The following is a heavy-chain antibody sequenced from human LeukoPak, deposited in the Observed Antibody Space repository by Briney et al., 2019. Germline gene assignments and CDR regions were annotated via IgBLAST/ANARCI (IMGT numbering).Heavy chain of an antibody. V-gene: IGHV3-53*01. CDR2: INNGGST. J-gene: IGHJ4*02. CDR3: SDGVGFADFDF. D-gene: IGHD2-15*01. Sequence: GGSLRLSCAASGFTFSSYSLRWLRQAPGKGLEWVSLINNGGSTYYADSVKGRFTISRDISKNTLYLQMNSLRAEDTAVYYCSDGVGFADFDFWGQGTLVTVSS. CDR1: GFTFSSYS.